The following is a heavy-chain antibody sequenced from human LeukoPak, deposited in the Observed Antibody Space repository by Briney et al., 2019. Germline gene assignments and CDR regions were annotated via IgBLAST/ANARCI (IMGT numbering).Heavy chain of an antibody. CDR3: ARGSGAMAGGYFDY. CDR1: GYSISSGYY. D-gene: IGHD5-18*01. Sequence: SETLSLTCTVSGYSISSGYYWGWIRQPPGKGLEWIGIIYHSGRTDYNPSLKSRVTISEDTSKNQFSLKLSSVTAADTAVYYCARGSGAMAGGYFDYWGQGTLVTVSS. CDR2: IYHSGRT. J-gene: IGHJ4*02. V-gene: IGHV4-38-2*02.